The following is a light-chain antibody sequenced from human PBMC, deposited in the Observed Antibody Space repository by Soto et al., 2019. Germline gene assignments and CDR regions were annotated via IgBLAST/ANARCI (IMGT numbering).Light chain of an antibody. CDR3: QSYDISLSGYVV. J-gene: IGLJ2*01. CDR1: SSNIGAGYD. Sequence: QSVLTQPPSVSGAPGQRVTISCTGRSSNIGAGYDVHWYQQLPGTAPKLLIYGNSNRPSGVPDRFSGSKSGTSASLAITGLQAEDEADYYCQSYDISLSGYVVFGGGTKVTVL. CDR2: GNS. V-gene: IGLV1-40*01.